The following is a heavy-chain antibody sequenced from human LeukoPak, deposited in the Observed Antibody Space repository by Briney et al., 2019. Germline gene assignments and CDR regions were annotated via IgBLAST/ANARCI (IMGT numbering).Heavy chain of an antibody. Sequence: SETLSLTCTVSGGSIGTSHYYWGWLRQPPGEGLEWIGSIYFSGSTNYNPSLKSRVTTSVDTSKNQFSLRLSSVTASDTAVYYCARETSQKGAHYMDVWGKGTTVTISS. CDR2: IYFSGST. J-gene: IGHJ6*03. CDR3: ARETSQKGAHYMDV. CDR1: GGSIGTSHYY. V-gene: IGHV4-39*02. D-gene: IGHD3-16*01.